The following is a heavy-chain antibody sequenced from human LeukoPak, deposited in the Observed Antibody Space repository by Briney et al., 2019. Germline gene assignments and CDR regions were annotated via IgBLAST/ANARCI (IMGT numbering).Heavy chain of an antibody. Sequence: ASVPVSCKASGYTFTDYYMHWVRQAPGQGLEWMGWINPNSGGTNYAQKFQGRVTMTRDTSISTAYMELSRLRSDDTAVYYCARERYSSSVIDYWGQGTLVTVSS. D-gene: IGHD6-13*01. V-gene: IGHV1-2*02. J-gene: IGHJ4*02. CDR3: ARERYSSSVIDY. CDR1: GYTFTDYY. CDR2: INPNSGGT.